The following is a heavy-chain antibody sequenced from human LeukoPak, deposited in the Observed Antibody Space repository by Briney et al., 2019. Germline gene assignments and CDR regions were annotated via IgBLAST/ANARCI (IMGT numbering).Heavy chain of an antibody. Sequence: KPSETLSLTCAVYGGSFSGYYWSWIRQPPGKGLEWIGEIKHSGSTNYNPSLKSRVTISVDTSKNQFSLKLSSVTAADTAVYYCANNYYDSSGYYFSTWGQGTLVTVSS. D-gene: IGHD3-22*01. CDR3: ANNYYDSSGYYFST. CDR1: GGSFSGYY. J-gene: IGHJ5*02. CDR2: IKHSGST. V-gene: IGHV4-34*01.